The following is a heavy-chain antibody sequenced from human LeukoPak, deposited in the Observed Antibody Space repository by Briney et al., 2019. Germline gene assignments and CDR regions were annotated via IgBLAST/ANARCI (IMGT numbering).Heavy chain of an antibody. J-gene: IGHJ5*02. D-gene: IGHD3-16*02. CDR1: GYTFTSYG. Sequence: ASVKVSCKASGYTFTSYGISWVRRAPGQGLEWMGWISAYNGNTNYAQKLQGRVTMTTDTSTSTAYMELRSLRSDDTAVYYCARAKERAIWGSYRPNWFDPWGQGTLVTVSS. CDR2: ISAYNGNT. V-gene: IGHV1-18*01. CDR3: ARAKERAIWGSYRPNWFDP.